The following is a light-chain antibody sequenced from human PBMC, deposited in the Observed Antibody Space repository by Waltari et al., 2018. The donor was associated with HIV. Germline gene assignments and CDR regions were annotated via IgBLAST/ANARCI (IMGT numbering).Light chain of an antibody. J-gene: IGKJ4*01. CDR3: QQYGSSPIT. V-gene: IGKV3-20*01. CDR1: QSVSSSY. Sequence: EIVLTQSPGTLSLSPGERATLSCRASQSVSSSYLAWYQQKPGQAPRLLIYGASSRATGIPDRFSGSGSGTDFNLTISRLEPEDVAVYYCQQYGSSPITFGGGTKVEIK. CDR2: GAS.